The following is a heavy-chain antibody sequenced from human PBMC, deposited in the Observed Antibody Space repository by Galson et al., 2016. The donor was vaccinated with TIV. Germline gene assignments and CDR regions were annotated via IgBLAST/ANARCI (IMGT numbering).Heavy chain of an antibody. CDR1: GFPFTSYW. CDR2: MRGDGSDI. J-gene: IGHJ5*02. Sequence: YHRLSCAASGFPFTSYWMHWFRQDPRKELLWVSRMRGDGSDIDYADSVRGRCTISRDNAKNTLYLQMNSLQVDDTAIYYCARDIHWGSSDHWGQGTLVNVSS. CDR3: ARDIHWGSSDH. V-gene: IGHV3-74*01. D-gene: IGHD7-27*01.